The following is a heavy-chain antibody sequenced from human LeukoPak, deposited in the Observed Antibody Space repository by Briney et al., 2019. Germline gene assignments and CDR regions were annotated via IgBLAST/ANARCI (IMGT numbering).Heavy chain of an antibody. CDR2: ISSSSSTI. V-gene: IGHV3-48*01. CDR1: GFTFSSYS. J-gene: IGHJ4*02. CDR3: ARDRALTGGSPYYFDY. Sequence: PGGSLRLSCAASGFTFSSYSMNWVRQAPGKGLEWVSYISSSSSTIYYADSVKGRFTISRDNAKNSLYLQMNSLRAEDTAVYYCARDRALTGGSPYYFDYWGQGTLVTVSS. D-gene: IGHD1-26*01.